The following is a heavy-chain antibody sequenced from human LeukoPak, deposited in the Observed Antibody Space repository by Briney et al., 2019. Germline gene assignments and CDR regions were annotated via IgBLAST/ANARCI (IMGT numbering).Heavy chain of an antibody. Sequence: GGSLRLSCAASGFTFSLYWMNWVRRAPGKGLEWVANIKQDGSEKNYVDSVKGRFTISRDNSKNTLYLQMNSLRAEDTAVYYCARDSRGSGTYGMDVWGQGTTVTVSS. CDR2: IKQDGSEK. D-gene: IGHD3-10*01. J-gene: IGHJ6*02. CDR3: ARDSRGSGTYGMDV. V-gene: IGHV3-7*01. CDR1: GFTFSLYW.